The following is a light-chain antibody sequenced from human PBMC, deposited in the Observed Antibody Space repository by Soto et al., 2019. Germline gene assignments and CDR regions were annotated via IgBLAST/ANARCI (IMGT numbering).Light chain of an antibody. V-gene: IGKV3-11*01. Sequence: EIVLTQSPATLSLSPGEGATLSCRASQSVSSYLAWYQQKPGQAPRLLIYDASNRATVIPARFSGSGSGADFTRTVSSLEPEDFAVDYCQQRSLLPLTFGGGSKVEI. CDR2: DAS. J-gene: IGKJ4*01. CDR3: QQRSLLPLT. CDR1: QSVSSY.